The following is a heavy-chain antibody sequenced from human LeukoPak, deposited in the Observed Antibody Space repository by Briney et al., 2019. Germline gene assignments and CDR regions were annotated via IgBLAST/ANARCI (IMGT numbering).Heavy chain of an antibody. D-gene: IGHD3-22*01. V-gene: IGHV4-31*03. CDR3: ARAPGRWLPYYFDY. CDR2: IYYSGST. Sequence: PSGTLSLTCTVSGGSISSGGYSWSWIRQHPGKGLEWIGYIYYSGSTYYNPSLKSRVTISVDTSKNQFSLKLSSVTAADTAVYYCARAPGRWLPYYFDYWGQGTLVTVSS. J-gene: IGHJ4*02. CDR1: GGSISSGGYS.